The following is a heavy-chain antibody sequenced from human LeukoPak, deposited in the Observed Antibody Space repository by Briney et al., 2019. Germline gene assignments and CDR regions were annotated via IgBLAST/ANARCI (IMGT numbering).Heavy chain of an antibody. CDR2: IYTSGST. V-gene: IGHV4-61*02. J-gene: IGHJ3*02. CDR3: ARVSNSGYDAFDI. Sequence: SQTLSLTCTVSGGSISSGSYYWSWIRQPAGKGLEWIGRIYTSGSTNYNPSLKSRVTISVDTSKNQFSLKLSSVTAADTAVYYCARVSNSGYDAFDIWGQGTMVTVSS. D-gene: IGHD3-22*01. CDR1: GGSISSGSYY.